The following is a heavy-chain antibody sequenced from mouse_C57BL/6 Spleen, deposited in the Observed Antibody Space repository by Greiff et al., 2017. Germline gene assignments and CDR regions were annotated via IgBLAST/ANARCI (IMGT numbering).Heavy chain of an antibody. CDR3: AKTKGALAWVAY. CDR2: ISSGSSTI. Sequence: EVQLVESGGGLVKPGGSLKLSCAASGFTFSDYGMHWVRQAPEKGLEWVAYISSGSSTIYYADTVKGRFTISRDNAKNTLFLQMTSLRSEDTAMYYCAKTKGALAWVAYWGQGTLVTVSA. J-gene: IGHJ3*01. V-gene: IGHV5-17*01. CDR1: GFTFSDYG.